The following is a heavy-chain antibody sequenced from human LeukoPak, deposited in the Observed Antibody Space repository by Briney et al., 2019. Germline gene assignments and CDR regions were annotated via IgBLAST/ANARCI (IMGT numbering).Heavy chain of an antibody. V-gene: IGHV4-30-4*01. D-gene: IGHD1-26*01. CDR1: GGSISSGDYY. CDR3: ARGGIESIVGATNWFDP. J-gene: IGHJ5*02. CDR2: IYNSGST. Sequence: SETLSLTCTVSGGSISSGDYYWSWIRQPPGKGLEWIGYIYNSGSTYYNPSLKSRVTISVDTSKNQFSLRLSSVTAADTAVYYCARGGIESIVGATNWFDPWGQGTLVTVS.